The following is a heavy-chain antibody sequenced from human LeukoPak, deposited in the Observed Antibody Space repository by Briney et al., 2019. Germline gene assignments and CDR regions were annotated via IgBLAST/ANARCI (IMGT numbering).Heavy chain of an antibody. V-gene: IGHV1-2*02. CDR2: INPNNGDT. D-gene: IGHD3-16*01. Sequence: WASVKVSCKTSGYTFSDYHMHWVRQAPGQGLEWMGWINPNNGDTNYAQSFRGRVTMTRDTSIGTAFMELSGLRSEDTAIYFCARFSIGGALGLVHWGRETPVSVFS. J-gene: IGHJ4*02. CDR1: GYTFSDYH. CDR3: ARFSIGGALGLVH.